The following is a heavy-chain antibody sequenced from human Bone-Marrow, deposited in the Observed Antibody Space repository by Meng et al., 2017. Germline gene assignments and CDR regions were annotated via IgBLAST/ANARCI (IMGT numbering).Heavy chain of an antibody. J-gene: IGHJ4*02. CDR3: STDRGYYATDGYYYEFDY. CDR1: GYTFTSYD. Sequence: ASVKVSCKASGYTFTSYDINWVRQATGQGLEWMGWMNPNSGNTGYAQKFQGRVTMTRNTSISTAYMELSSLRSEDTAVYYCSTDRGYYATDGYYYEFDYWGQGTLVTVSS. V-gene: IGHV1-8*01. CDR2: MNPNSGNT. D-gene: IGHD3-22*01.